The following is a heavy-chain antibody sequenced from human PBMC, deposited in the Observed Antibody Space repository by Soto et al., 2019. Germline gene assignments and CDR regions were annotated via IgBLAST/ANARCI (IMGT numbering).Heavy chain of an antibody. D-gene: IGHD6-19*01. Sequence: SETLSLTCAVSGGSISSGGYSWSWIRQPPGKGLEWIGYIYYSGSTYYNPSLKSRVTISVDRSKNQFSLKLSSVTAVDTAVYYCARGASSGWYLLDCWGQGTLVTVSS. CDR1: GGSISSGGYS. V-gene: IGHV4-30-2*01. CDR2: IYYSGST. CDR3: ARGASSGWYLLDC. J-gene: IGHJ4*02.